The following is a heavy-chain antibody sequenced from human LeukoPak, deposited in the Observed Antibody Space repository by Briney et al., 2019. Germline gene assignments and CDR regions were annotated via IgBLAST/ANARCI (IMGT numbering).Heavy chain of an antibody. V-gene: IGHV4-61*02. Sequence: SQTLSLTCTVSGASLTSCSHYWSWIRQPAGRGLEWIGRIHSSGSTIHNSSLKSRVTMSVDTSKNQFSLSLSSVTAADTAVYYCATSYDYYFFYMDVWGKGTTVTVSS. D-gene: IGHD2-21*01. J-gene: IGHJ6*03. CDR1: GASLTSCSHY. CDR2: IHSSGST. CDR3: ATSYDYYFFYMDV.